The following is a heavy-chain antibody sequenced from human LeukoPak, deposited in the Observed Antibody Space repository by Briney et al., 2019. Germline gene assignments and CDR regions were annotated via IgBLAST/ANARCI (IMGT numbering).Heavy chain of an antibody. CDR2: INHSGST. V-gene: IGHV4-34*01. CDR3: ARGFRRGPWYSYGLCFDY. J-gene: IGHJ4*02. Sequence: SETLSLTCAVYGGSFSGYYWSWIRQPPGKGLEWIGEINHSGSTNYNPSLKSRVTISVDTSKNQFSLKLSSVTAADTAVYYCARGFRRGPWYSYGLCFDYWGQGTLVTVSS. CDR1: GGSFSGYY. D-gene: IGHD5-18*01.